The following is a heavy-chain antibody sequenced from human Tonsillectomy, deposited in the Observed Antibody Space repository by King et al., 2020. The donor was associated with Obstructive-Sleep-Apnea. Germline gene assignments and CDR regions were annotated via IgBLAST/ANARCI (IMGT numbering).Heavy chain of an antibody. Sequence: VQLVQSGAEVKRPVAPVKVSCKAAGYTFPDYYIHWVRQAPGQGLEWIGWIYPKTGDTNSAQKIQGWVTMTRETSISTVYMELNRLRSDDTAVYYCARESERGTSFDYWGQGTLVTVSS. CDR3: ARESERGTSFDY. J-gene: IGHJ4*02. D-gene: IGHD3/OR15-3a*01. CDR2: IYPKTGDT. V-gene: IGHV1-2*04. CDR1: GYTFPDYY.